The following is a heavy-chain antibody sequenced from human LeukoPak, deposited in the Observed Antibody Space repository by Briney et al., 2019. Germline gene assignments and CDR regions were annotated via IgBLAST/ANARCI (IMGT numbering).Heavy chain of an antibody. J-gene: IGHJ4*02. CDR2: INWNGGST. CDR3: AREKPFYDSSGYHYPIAFDY. CDR1: GFTFDDYG. Sequence: GGSLRLSCAASGFTFDDYGMSWVRQAPGKGLEWVSGINWNGGSTGYADSVKGRFTIARDNAKNSLYLQMNSLRAEDTALYYCAREKPFYDSSGYHYPIAFDYWGQGTLVTVSS. V-gene: IGHV3-20*04. D-gene: IGHD3-22*01.